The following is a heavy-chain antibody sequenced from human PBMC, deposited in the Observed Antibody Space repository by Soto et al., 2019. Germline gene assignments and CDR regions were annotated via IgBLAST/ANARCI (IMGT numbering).Heavy chain of an antibody. Sequence: SETLSLTCTVSGGSVSSGSYYWSWLRQPPGKGLEWIGNIYYSGSTNYNPSLKSRATISVDTTKNQFSLKLSSVPAADMAVYYCARHNYNIGWLKTSNYWGQGTLVTFSS. CDR3: ARHNYNIGWLKTSNY. D-gene: IGHD6-19*01. V-gene: IGHV4-61*01. CDR1: GGSVSSGSYY. CDR2: IYYSGST. J-gene: IGHJ4*02.